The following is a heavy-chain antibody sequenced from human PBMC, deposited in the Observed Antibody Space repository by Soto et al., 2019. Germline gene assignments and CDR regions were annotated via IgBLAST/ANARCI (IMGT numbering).Heavy chain of an antibody. CDR2: IYTSGST. D-gene: IGHD2-2*01. CDR3: ERDRPPATDAFDI. V-gene: IGHV4-4*07. J-gene: IGHJ3*02. Sequence: SETLSLTCTVSGGSISSYYWSWIRQPAGKGLEGIGRIYTSGSTNYNPSLKSRVTMSVDTAKNQFSLKLSSVTAADTAVYYCERDRPPATDAFDIWGQGTMVTVS. CDR1: GGSISSYY.